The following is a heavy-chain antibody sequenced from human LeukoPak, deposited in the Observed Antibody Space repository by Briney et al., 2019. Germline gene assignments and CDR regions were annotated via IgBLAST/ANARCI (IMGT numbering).Heavy chain of an antibody. CDR1: GFTFRSYD. CDR2: IGVAANT. V-gene: IGHV3-13*01. CDR3: ARQNTPHGNFDY. J-gene: IGHJ4*02. D-gene: IGHD1-26*01. Sequence: GGSLRLSCAASGFTFRSYDMHWVRQATGKGLEWVSAIGVAANTFYSGSVKGRFTISRENAKNSLYLLMSSLRAEDTAVYYCARQNTPHGNFDYWGQGNLVTVSS.